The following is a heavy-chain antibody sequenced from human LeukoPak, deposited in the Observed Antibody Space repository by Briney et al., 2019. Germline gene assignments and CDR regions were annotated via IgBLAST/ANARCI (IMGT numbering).Heavy chain of an antibody. V-gene: IGHV3-30*18. CDR2: ISYDGSNK. Sequence: GGSLRLSCAASGFTFSSYGMHWVRQAPGKGLKWVAVISYDGSNKYYADSVKGRFTISRDNSKNTLYLQMNSLRAEDTAVYYCAKDWGTYGGPFDYWGQGTLVTVSS. CDR3: AKDWGTYGGPFDY. D-gene: IGHD4-23*01. CDR1: GFTFSSYG. J-gene: IGHJ4*02.